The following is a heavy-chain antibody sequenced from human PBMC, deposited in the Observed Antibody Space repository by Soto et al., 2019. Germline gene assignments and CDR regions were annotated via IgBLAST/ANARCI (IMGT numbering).Heavy chain of an antibody. V-gene: IGHV4-34*01. Sequence: QVQLQQWGAGLLKPSETLSLTCAVYGGSFSGYYWSWIRQPPGKGLEWIGEINHSGSTNYNPSLKSPVTISVDTSKNQFSLKLSSVTAADTAVYYCARGGLVVNMVRGEYYDYWGQGTLVTVSS. CDR2: INHSGST. CDR1: GGSFSGYY. J-gene: IGHJ4*02. CDR3: ARGGLVVNMVRGEYYDY. D-gene: IGHD3-10*01.